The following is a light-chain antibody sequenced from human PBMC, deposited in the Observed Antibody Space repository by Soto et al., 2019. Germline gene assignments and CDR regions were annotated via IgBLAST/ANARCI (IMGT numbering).Light chain of an antibody. V-gene: IGKV3-20*01. CDR1: QSVSSSY. Sequence: EIVMTQSPATLSVSPGGRATLSSRASQSVSSSYLAWYQQKPGQAPRLLIYGASNRATGIPDRFSGSGSGTDFTVTITRLEPEDFAMYYCQRYDSLRTFGQGTKVDIK. CDR2: GAS. CDR3: QRYDSLRT. J-gene: IGKJ1*01.